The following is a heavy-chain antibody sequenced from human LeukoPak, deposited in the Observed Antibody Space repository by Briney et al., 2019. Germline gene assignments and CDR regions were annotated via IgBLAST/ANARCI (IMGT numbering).Heavy chain of an antibody. CDR1: GFTFSNYA. CDR2: ISGGGGST. V-gene: IGHV3-23*01. D-gene: IGHD3-22*01. J-gene: IGHJ4*02. Sequence: GGSLRLSCAASGFTFSNYAMSWARQAPGKGLEWVSAISGGGGSTYYADSVKGRSTIFRDNSKNTLYLQMNSLRAEDTAVYYCAKDLRYDSSGYYSYWGQGTLVTVSS. CDR3: AKDLRYDSSGYYSY.